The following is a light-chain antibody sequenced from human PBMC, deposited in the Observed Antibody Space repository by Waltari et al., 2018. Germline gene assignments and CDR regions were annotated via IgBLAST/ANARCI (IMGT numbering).Light chain of an antibody. CDR2: DVS. Sequence: QSALTQPASVSVSPGQSLPISCTGTSSDAGGSTSASWSQQPPAKAPTLMIYDVSKRPSGVSNRFSGSKSGNTASLTISGLQAEDEADYYCSSYTSSSTWVFGGGTKLTVL. CDR1: SSDAGGSTS. CDR3: SSYTSSSTWV. V-gene: IGLV2-14*01. J-gene: IGLJ3*02.